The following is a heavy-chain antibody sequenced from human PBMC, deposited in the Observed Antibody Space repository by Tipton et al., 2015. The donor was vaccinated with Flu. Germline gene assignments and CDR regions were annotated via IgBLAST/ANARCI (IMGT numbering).Heavy chain of an antibody. CDR3: AKVIPEKVAGLDY. CDR1: GFTFSIYA. J-gene: IGHJ4*02. D-gene: IGHD6-19*01. V-gene: IGHV3-23*01. CDR2: ISGGGGGT. Sequence: SLRLSCAASGFTFSIYAMSWVRQAPGKRLEWIPAISGGGGGTYYADSVKGRFTISRDNSKNTLYLRMNSLRAEDTAIYYCAKVIPEKVAGLDYWGQGTLVTVSS.